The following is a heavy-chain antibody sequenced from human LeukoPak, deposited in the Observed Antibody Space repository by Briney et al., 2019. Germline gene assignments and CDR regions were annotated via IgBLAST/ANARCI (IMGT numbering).Heavy chain of an antibody. V-gene: IGHV4-39*07. CDR2: VFYNGAT. D-gene: IGHD6-19*01. J-gene: IGHJ4*02. CDR1: GGSISSSIYY. Sequence: PSETLSLTCIVSGGSISSSIYYWAWVRQPPGKGLEWIGTVFYNGATQYSPSLRSRVTISVDTSKNQFSLKLSSVTAADTAVYYCARVVGSGYSSGWLDWGQGTLVTVSS. CDR3: ARVVGSGYSSGWLD.